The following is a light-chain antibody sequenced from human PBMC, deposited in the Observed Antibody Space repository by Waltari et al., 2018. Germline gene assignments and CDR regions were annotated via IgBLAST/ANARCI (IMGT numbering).Light chain of an antibody. CDR1: NSNVGTNY. CDR3: AAWDVSLRGI. V-gene: IGLV1-47*01. J-gene: IGLJ1*01. CDR2: RNK. Sequence: QSVLTQPPSVSGAPGQRVPISCSGSNSNVGTNYVSWSQHVPGAAPSLLIYRNKQRPSGVPDRFSGSKSGSSASLAISGLRSEDDADYYCAAWDVSLRGIFGTGTRVTVL.